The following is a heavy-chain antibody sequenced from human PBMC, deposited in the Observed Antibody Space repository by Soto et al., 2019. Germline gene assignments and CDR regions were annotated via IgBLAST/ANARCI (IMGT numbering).Heavy chain of an antibody. D-gene: IGHD5-18*01. V-gene: IGHV3-48*03. CDR2: ISDDGASI. CDR3: ARENSVQAWLHHFDH. Sequence: GWSLRLSCESSVFSFSSFAMNWVRQAPGRGLEWVSYISDDGASIYYADSLKGRFTIPRDNAKNSLSLQMNNLRAEDTAVYYCARENSVQAWLHHFDHWGLGTLVTVSS. CDR1: VFSFSSFA. J-gene: IGHJ4*02.